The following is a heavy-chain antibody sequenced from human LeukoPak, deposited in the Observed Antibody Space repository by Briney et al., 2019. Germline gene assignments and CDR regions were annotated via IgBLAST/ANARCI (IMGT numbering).Heavy chain of an antibody. D-gene: IGHD1-1*01. J-gene: IGHJ4*02. CDR1: GFTFSSYW. CDR3: ASTGFGTSPLDY. CDR2: IKQDGSGE. V-gene: IGHV3-7*01. Sequence: GGSLRLSCAASGFTFSSYWMTWVRQAPGKGLEWVANIKQDGSGEYYLDSVKGRFTIFRDNAKNSLYLQMSSLRAEDTAVYFCASTGFGTSPLDYWGQGTPVTVSS.